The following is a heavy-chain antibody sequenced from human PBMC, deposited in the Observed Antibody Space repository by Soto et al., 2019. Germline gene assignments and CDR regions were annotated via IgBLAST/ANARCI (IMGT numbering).Heavy chain of an antibody. Sequence: NPSETLSLTCPVSGYSISIGNYWGWIRQPPGKRLEWIGSIHQSGSTYYNPSLRSRATISVDTSKNQFSLKLSSVTAADTAVYYCARVLGAPLYYFDYWGQGILVTVSS. CDR2: IHQSGST. D-gene: IGHD1-26*01. CDR1: GYSISIGNY. J-gene: IGHJ4*02. CDR3: ARVLGAPLYYFDY. V-gene: IGHV4-38-2*02.